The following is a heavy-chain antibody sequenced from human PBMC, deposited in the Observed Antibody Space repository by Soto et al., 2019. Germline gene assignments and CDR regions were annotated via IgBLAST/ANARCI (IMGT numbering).Heavy chain of an antibody. V-gene: IGHV2-5*02. CDR1: GFSLSTSGVA. D-gene: IGHD3-3*01. CDR2: IFWDDDK. J-gene: IGHJ4*02. Sequence: QITLKESGPTLVKPTQTLTLTCTFSGFSLSTSGVAVGWIRQAPRKAPEWLAFIFWDDDKRYSPSLENRLTITRDTSKNQVVLTMTSMDPVDTATYYCARIFDFWSGYDFSYWGRGTLVTVSS. CDR3: ARIFDFWSGYDFSY.